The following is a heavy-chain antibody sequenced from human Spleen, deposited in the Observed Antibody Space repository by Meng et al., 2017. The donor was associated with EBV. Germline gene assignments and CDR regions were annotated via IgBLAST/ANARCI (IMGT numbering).Heavy chain of an antibody. CDR3: ARWGGDYGDSGGNWFDP. Sequence: RYTVHACETPAWTPSPACAVSRCFITRGDGLSWVRHSPGKGLEWIGEIDHSGATKYNPSLKSLVAISVDNSKDHFSLNWSSVTAADTAVYYCARWGGDYGDSGGNWFDPWGQGTLVTVSS. J-gene: IGHJ5*02. V-gene: IGHV4-4*02. CDR1: RCFITRGDG. CDR2: IDHSGAT. D-gene: IGHD4-17*01.